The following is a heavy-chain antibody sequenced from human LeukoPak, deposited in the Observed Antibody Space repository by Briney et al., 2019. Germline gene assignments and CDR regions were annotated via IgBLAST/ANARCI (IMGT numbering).Heavy chain of an antibody. CDR2: ISSSSSYI. Sequence: GGSLRLSCAASGFTFSSYSMNWVRQAPGKGLEWVSSISSSSSYIYYADSVKGRLTISSDNAKNSLYLQMNSLRAEDTAVYYCATSQDYSSSWYLYGMDVWGQGTTVTVSS. CDR1: GFTFSSYS. D-gene: IGHD6-13*01. J-gene: IGHJ6*02. V-gene: IGHV3-21*01. CDR3: ATSQDYSSSWYLYGMDV.